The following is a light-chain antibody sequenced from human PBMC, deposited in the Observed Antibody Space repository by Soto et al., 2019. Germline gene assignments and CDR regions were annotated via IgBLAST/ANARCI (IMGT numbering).Light chain of an antibody. J-gene: IGLJ1*01. CDR2: EVS. CDR3: SSKSPDF. V-gene: IGLV2-14*01. CDR1: SSGIRDYNY. Sequence: QAVVIQPASVSGSPGQSITISCTGTSSGIRDYNYVSWYQQLPGNAPKLIMYEVSNRPSGISNRFSGSKSGNTASLTISGLQAEDEADYYCSSKSPDFFGTGTKLTVL.